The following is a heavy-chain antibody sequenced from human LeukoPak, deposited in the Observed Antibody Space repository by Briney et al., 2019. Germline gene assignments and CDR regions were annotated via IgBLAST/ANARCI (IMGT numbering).Heavy chain of an antibody. CDR2: ISSSSSYI. Sequence: PGGSLRLSCAASGFTFSSYSMNWVRQAPGKGLEWVSSISSSSSYIYYADSVKGRFTISRDNAKSSLYLQMNSLRAEDTAVYYCARWRIVNYYYGMDVWGQGTTVTVSS. CDR3: ARWRIVNYYYGMDV. V-gene: IGHV3-21*01. D-gene: IGHD1-26*01. CDR1: GFTFSSYS. J-gene: IGHJ6*02.